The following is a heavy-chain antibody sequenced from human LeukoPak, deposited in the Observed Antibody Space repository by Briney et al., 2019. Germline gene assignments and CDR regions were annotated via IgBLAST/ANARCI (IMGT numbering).Heavy chain of an antibody. CDR1: GFTFSNYW. V-gene: IGHV3-74*01. CDR2: IDTDGSSTDGSST. CDR3: AELGITMIGGV. Sequence: PGGSLRLSCAASGFTFSNYWMHWVRQAPGKGLVWVSRIDTDGSSTDGSSTSYADSVKGRFTISRDNAKNTLYLQMNSLRAEDTAVYYCAELGITMIGGVWGKGTTVTISS. J-gene: IGHJ6*04. D-gene: IGHD3-10*02.